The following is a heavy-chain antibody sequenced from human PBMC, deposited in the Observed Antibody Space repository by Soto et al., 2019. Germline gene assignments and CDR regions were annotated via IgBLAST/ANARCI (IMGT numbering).Heavy chain of an antibody. V-gene: IGHV3-30*18. CDR1: GFTFSSYG. Sequence: GGSLRLSCAASGFTFSSYGMHWVRQAPGKGLEWVAVISYDGSNKYYADSVKGRFTISRDNSKNTLYLQMNSLRAGDTAMYYCAKDRVTTPQNYYYYYGMHVWGQGTTVTVSS. D-gene: IGHD1-1*01. CDR2: ISYDGSNK. J-gene: IGHJ6*02. CDR3: AKDRVTTPQNYYYYYGMHV.